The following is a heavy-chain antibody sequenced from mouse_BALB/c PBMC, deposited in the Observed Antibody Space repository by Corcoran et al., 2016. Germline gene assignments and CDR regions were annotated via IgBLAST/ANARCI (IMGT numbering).Heavy chain of an antibody. CDR3: ARIAFFYGSSIDY. D-gene: IGHD1-1*01. CDR2: IWWDDDK. Sequence: QVTLKESGPGILQPSQTLSLTCSFSGFSLSTSGMGVGWIRPPSGKGLEWLAHIWWDDDKRYNPALKSRLTIPKDTASNQVFLKIASVDTADTATCYCARIAFFYGSSIDYWGQGTTLTVSS. CDR1: GFSLSTSGMG. V-gene: IGHV8-8*01. J-gene: IGHJ2*01.